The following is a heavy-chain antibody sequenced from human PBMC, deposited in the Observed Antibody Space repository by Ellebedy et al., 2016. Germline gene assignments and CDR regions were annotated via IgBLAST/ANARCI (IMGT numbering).Heavy chain of an antibody. D-gene: IGHD5-18*01. Sequence: GGSLRLSCAAPGFTFSSYSMNWVRQAPGKGLEWVSSISSSSSYIYYADSVKGRFTISRDNAKNSLYLQMNSLRAEDTAVYYCAREDWGDSYGGGYWGQGTLVTVSS. CDR1: GFTFSSYS. V-gene: IGHV3-21*01. CDR3: AREDWGDSYGGGY. J-gene: IGHJ4*02. CDR2: ISSSSSYI.